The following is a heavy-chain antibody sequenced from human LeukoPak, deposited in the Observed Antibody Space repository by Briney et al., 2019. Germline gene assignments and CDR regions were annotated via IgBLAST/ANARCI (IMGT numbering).Heavy chain of an antibody. J-gene: IGHJ6*03. CDR3: ARDRRLRGFYMDV. CDR2: ISYDGSNK. V-gene: IGHV3-30*04. CDR1: GFTFSSYA. D-gene: IGHD5-12*01. Sequence: GRSLRLSCAASGFTFSSYAMNWVRQAPGKGLEWVAVISYDGSNKYYADSVKGRFTISRDNSKNTLYLQMNSLRAEVTAVYYCARDRRLRGFYMDVWGKGTTVTVSS.